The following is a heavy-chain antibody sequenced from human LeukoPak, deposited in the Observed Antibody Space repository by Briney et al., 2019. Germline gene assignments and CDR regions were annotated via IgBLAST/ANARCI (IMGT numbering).Heavy chain of an antibody. Sequence: GASLRLSCAASGFTFSSYAMSWVRQAPGKGLECVSAISGSGGSTYYADSVKGRFTISRDNSKNTLYPQMNSLRAEDTAVYYCAKAGAGSSGWYGDAFDIWGQGTMVTVSS. D-gene: IGHD6-19*01. CDR1: GFTFSSYA. J-gene: IGHJ3*02. CDR2: ISGSGGST. CDR3: AKAGAGSSGWYGDAFDI. V-gene: IGHV3-23*01.